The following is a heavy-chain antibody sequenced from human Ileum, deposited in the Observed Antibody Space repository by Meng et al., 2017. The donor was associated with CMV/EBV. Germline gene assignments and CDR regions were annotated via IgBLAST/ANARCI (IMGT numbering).Heavy chain of an antibody. CDR1: GFTFSDYW. Sequence: EVQVVESGGGVVQPGGSLRLSCEASGFTFSDYWMHWVRQAPGQGPLWVSRINTNADTIDYADSVKGRFTISRDNAKNTLYLQMNSLRAEDTAVYYCTRAGSYRHDYWGQGTLVTVSS. J-gene: IGHJ4*02. V-gene: IGHV3-74*01. CDR3: TRAGSYRHDY. D-gene: IGHD1-26*01. CDR2: INTNADTI.